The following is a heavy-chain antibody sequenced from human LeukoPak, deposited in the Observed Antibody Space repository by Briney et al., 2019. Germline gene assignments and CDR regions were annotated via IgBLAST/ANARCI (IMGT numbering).Heavy chain of an antibody. V-gene: IGHV3-30*18. Sequence: PGGSLRLSCAASGFTFSSYGMHWVRQAPGKGLEWVAVISYDGSNKYYADSVKGRFTISRDNSENTLYLQMNSLRAEDTAVYYCVKDLEVGATSNYWGQGTLVTVSS. D-gene: IGHD1-26*01. J-gene: IGHJ4*02. CDR1: GFTFSSYG. CDR2: ISYDGSNK. CDR3: VKDLEVGATSNY.